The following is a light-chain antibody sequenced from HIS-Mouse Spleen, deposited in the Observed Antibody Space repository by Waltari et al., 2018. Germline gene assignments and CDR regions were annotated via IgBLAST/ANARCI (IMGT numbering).Light chain of an antibody. CDR2: EVS. V-gene: IGLV2-14*02. CDR1: SNDVGSDNL. Sequence: QSALTQPASVSASPVQSITISCTGTSNDVGSDNLVSWYQQHPGKAPKLMIYEVSNRPSGVSNRFSGSKSGNTASLTISGLQAEDEADYYCSSYTSSSTFFGTGTKVTVL. J-gene: IGLJ1*01. CDR3: SSYTSSSTF.